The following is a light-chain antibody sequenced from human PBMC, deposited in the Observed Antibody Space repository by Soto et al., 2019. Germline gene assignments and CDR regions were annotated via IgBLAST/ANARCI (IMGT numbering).Light chain of an antibody. CDR3: QQYGSSPPT. CDR1: QSVSSSY. CDR2: GAC. V-gene: IGKV3-20*01. J-gene: IGKJ1*01. Sequence: EIVLTQSPGTLSLSPGERATLSCRASQSVSSSYLAWYQQKPGQAPRHRIYGACSRATGIPDRFSGSGSGTDFPLTISRLEPEDFAVYYCQQYGSSPPTFGQGTKVEIK.